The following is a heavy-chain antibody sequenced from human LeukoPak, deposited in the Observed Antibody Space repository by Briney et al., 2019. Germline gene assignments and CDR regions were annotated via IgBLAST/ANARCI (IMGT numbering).Heavy chain of an antibody. CDR2: INAGNGNT. J-gene: IGHJ3*02. D-gene: IGHD6-19*01. CDR1: GYTFTSYA. CDR3: ARDSEQWLDHDAFDI. Sequence: ASVKVSCKASGYTFTSYAMHWVRQAPGQRLEWMGWINAGNGNTKYSQEFQGRVTITRDTSTSTAYMELRSLRSDDTAVYYCARDSEQWLDHDAFDIWGQGTMVTVSS. V-gene: IGHV1-3*01.